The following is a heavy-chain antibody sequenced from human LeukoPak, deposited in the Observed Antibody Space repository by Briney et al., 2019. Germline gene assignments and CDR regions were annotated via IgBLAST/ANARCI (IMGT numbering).Heavy chain of an antibody. CDR1: GGTFSSYA. CDR3: ARGGSGGSCPDY. D-gene: IGHD2-15*01. CDR2: IIPILGIA. Sequence: SVKVSCKASGGTFSSYAISWVRQAPGQELEWKGRIIPILGIANYAQKFQGRVTITADKSTSTAYMELSSLRSEDTAVYYCARGGSGGSCPDYWGQGTLVTVSS. V-gene: IGHV1-69*04. J-gene: IGHJ4*02.